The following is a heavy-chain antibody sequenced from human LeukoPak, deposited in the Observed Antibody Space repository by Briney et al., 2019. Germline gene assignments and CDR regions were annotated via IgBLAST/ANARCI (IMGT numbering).Heavy chain of an antibody. Sequence: GGSLRLSCAASGFLFSSNWMHWVRQAPGKGLVWVSRINSDGSSPHYADSVKGRFTISRDNAKNSLSLQMNSLRAEDTAVYYCARRSPLEWLSEQYYFDYWGQGTLVTVSS. J-gene: IGHJ4*02. D-gene: IGHD3-3*01. V-gene: IGHV3-74*01. CDR3: ARRSPLEWLSEQYYFDY. CDR1: GFLFSSNW. CDR2: INSDGSSP.